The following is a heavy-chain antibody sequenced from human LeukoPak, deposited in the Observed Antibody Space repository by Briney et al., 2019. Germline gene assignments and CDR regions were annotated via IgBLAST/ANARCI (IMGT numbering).Heavy chain of an antibody. Sequence: PGGSLRLSCAASGFTFSSYEMNWVRQAPGKGLEWVSYISSSGSTIYYADSVKGRFTISRDNAKNSLYLQMNSLRAEDMALYYCAKGSALRPYYFDYWGQGTLVTVSS. V-gene: IGHV3-48*03. CDR1: GFTFSSYE. CDR3: AKGSALRPYYFDY. J-gene: IGHJ4*02. CDR2: ISSSGSTI.